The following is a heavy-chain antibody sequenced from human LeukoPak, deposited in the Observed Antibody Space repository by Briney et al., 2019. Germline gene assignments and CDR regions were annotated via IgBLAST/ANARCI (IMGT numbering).Heavy chain of an antibody. Sequence: ASVKVSCKVSGYTLTELSMHWLRQAPGKGLEWMGGFDPEDGETIYAQKFQGRVTMTEDTSTDTAYMELSSLRSEDTAVYYCATGEVAGTWFDPWGQGTLVTVSS. CDR3: ATGEVAGTWFDP. CDR2: FDPEDGET. J-gene: IGHJ5*02. D-gene: IGHD6-19*01. V-gene: IGHV1-24*01. CDR1: GYTLTELS.